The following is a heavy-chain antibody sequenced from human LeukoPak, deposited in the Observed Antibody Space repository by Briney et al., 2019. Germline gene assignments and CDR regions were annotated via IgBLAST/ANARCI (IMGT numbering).Heavy chain of an antibody. V-gene: IGHV1-2*02. CDR1: GYTFTGYH. J-gene: IGHJ4*02. Sequence: ASVKVSCKASGYTFTGYHMHWVRRAPGQGLEWMGWINPNSGGTNYAQKFQGRVTMTRDTSISTAYMELSRLRSDDTAVYYCAREHCSGGSCYSRLDYWGQGTLVTVSS. CDR2: INPNSGGT. CDR3: AREHCSGGSCYSRLDY. D-gene: IGHD2-15*01.